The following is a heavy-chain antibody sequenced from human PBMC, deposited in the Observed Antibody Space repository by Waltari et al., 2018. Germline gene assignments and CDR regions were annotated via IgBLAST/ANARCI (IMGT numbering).Heavy chain of an antibody. CDR2: IRSKAYGGTT. D-gene: IGHD3-22*01. V-gene: IGHV3-49*03. J-gene: IGHJ4*02. Sequence: EVQLVESGGGLVQPGRSLRLSCTASGFTFGDYAMSWFRQDPGKGLEWVGFIRSKAYGGTTEYAASVKGRFTISRDDSKSIAYLQMNSLKTEDTAVYYCTRGVYYYDSSGFFDYWGQGTLVTVSS. CDR1: GFTFGDYA. CDR3: TRGVYYYDSSGFFDY.